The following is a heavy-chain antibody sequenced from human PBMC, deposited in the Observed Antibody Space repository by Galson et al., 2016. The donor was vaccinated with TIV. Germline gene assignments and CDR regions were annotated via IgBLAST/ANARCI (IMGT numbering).Heavy chain of an antibody. CDR3: AKRPIITIFGAGSNYCDS. J-gene: IGHJ4*02. D-gene: IGHD3-3*01. CDR2: IWYDGSNK. V-gene: IGHV3-33*03. CDR1: GFTFSTYA. Sequence: RLSCAASGFTFSTYAMHWVRQAPGKGLEWVAIIWYDGSNKYYADSVRGRFTISRDNSKNTLYLQMNSLRAEDTAVYSCAKRPIITIFGAGSNYCDSWGQGTLVTVSS.